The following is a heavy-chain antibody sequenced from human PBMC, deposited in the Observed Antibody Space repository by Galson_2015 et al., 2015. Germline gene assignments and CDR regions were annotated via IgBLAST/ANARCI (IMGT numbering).Heavy chain of an antibody. Sequence: SLRLSCAASGFDFSAYSMNWVRQAPGKGLQWVAYISAGSSKKYYADSVKGRFTVSRDNAWDSLYLQMNSLRDEDTAVYFCAKGGYCTSTDCEGSRFDSWGQGTLSPSPQ. CDR3: AKGGYCTSTDCEGSRFDS. CDR1: GFDFSAYS. V-gene: IGHV3-48*02. J-gene: IGHJ5*01. D-gene: IGHD2-2*01. CDR2: ISAGSSKK.